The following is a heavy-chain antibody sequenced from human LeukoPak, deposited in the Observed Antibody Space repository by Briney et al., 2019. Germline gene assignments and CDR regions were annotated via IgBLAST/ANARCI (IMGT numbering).Heavy chain of an antibody. CDR3: ATRGTSCTYFDN. J-gene: IGHJ4*02. CDR1: GFTFSDYA. V-gene: IGHV3-23*01. CDR2: IIVSGDST. Sequence: GRPLRLSCAASGFTFSDYAMTWIRQAPGKGLQCVSLIIVSGDSTYYADSVKVLSTVSCYNTKTTMYLQTNTQRTDDTAVYFSATRGTSCTYFDNCGQGTLVTVSS. D-gene: IGHD1-14*01.